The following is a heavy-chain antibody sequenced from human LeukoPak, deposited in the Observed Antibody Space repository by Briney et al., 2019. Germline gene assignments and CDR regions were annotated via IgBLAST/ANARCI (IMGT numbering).Heavy chain of an antibody. V-gene: IGHV4-59*01. CDR1: GGSISSYY. J-gene: IGHJ6*03. CDR3: ARGRKIYYSYYMDV. CDR2: IYYSGST. Sequence: SETLSLTCTVSGGSISSYYWSWIRQPPGKGLEWIGYIYYSGSTNYNPSLTSRVTISVDTSKNQFSLKLSSVTAADTAVYYCARGRKIYYSYYMDVWAKGPRSPSP.